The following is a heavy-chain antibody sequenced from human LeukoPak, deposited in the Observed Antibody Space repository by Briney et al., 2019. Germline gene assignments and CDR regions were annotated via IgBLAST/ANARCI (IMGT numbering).Heavy chain of an antibody. CDR1: GGSISSYY. Sequence: SETLSLSCTVSGGSISSYYWSWIRQPPGKGLEWIGYIYYSGSTNYNPSLKSRVTISVDTSKNQFSLKLSSVTAADTAVYYCARYPIAAAGRGFDYWGQGTLVTVSS. CDR3: ARYPIAAAGRGFDY. CDR2: IYYSGST. D-gene: IGHD6-13*01. J-gene: IGHJ4*02. V-gene: IGHV4-59*08.